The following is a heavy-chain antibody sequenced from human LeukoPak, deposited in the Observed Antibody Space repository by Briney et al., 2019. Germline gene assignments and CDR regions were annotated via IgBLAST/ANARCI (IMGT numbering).Heavy chain of an antibody. D-gene: IGHD3-22*01. Sequence: GGSLRLSCTASGFTFGDYAMSWVRQAPGKGLEWVGFIRSKAYGGTTEYAASVKGRFTISRDDSKSIAYLQMNSLKTEDTAVYYCWVCYYDSSGYYDYWGQGTLVTVSS. V-gene: IGHV3-49*04. J-gene: IGHJ4*02. CDR3: WVCYYDSSGYYDY. CDR1: GFTFGDYA. CDR2: IRSKAYGGTT.